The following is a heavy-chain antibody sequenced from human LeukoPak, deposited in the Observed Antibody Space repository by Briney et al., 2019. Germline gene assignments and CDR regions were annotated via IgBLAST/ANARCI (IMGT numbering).Heavy chain of an antibody. J-gene: IGHJ4*02. CDR1: GGSISSGGYS. V-gene: IGHV4-30-2*01. D-gene: IGHD1-7*01. CDR2: IYHSGST. CDR3: ARTGTYFDY. Sequence: PSQTLFLTCAVSGGSISSGGYSWSWIRQPPGKGLEWIGYIYHSGSTYYNPSLKSRVTISVDRSKNQFSLKLSSVTAADTAVYYCARTGTYFDYWGQGTLVTVSS.